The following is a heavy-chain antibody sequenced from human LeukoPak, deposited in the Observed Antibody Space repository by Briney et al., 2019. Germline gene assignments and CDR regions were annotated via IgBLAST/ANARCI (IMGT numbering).Heavy chain of an antibody. CDR2: ISGSGTAT. J-gene: IGHJ4*02. Sequence: GGSLRLSCAASRFTFTNFAMNWVRQAPGKGLEWVASISGSGTATYYADSVKGRFTISRDNSKNTLYLQMNSLRAEDTAVYYCANFDGYTGTYETGQNYWGQGTLVTVSS. CDR3: ANFDGYTGTYETGQNY. D-gene: IGHD2-2*02. V-gene: IGHV3-23*01. CDR1: RFTFTNFA.